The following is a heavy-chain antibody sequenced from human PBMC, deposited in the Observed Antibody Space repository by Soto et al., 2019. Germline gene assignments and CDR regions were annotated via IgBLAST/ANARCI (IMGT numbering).Heavy chain of an antibody. J-gene: IGHJ5*02. D-gene: IGHD7-27*01. Sequence: GGSLRLSCAASGFIFSGSDMHWVRQASGEGLEWVGRIRSKSNSYATAYAASVKGRFTISRDDSKNTAYLQMNSLKTDDTAVYYCTRRETGSPTQFDPWGQGTLVTVSS. CDR3: TRRETGSPTQFDP. V-gene: IGHV3-73*01. CDR1: GFIFSGSD. CDR2: IRSKSNSYAT.